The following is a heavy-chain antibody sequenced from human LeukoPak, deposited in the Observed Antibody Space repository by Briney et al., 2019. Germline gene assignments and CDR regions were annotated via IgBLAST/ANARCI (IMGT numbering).Heavy chain of an antibody. CDR3: EGFDY. J-gene: IGHJ4*02. CDR2: IRYDGSYK. Sequence: GGSLRLSCAASGFTFSSYVMHWVRQAPGKGLEWVAFIRYDGSYKYYSDSVKGRFTISRDNSKNTLYLQMNSLRAEDTAVYYCEGFDYWGQGTLVTVSS. CDR1: GFTFSSYV. V-gene: IGHV3-30*02.